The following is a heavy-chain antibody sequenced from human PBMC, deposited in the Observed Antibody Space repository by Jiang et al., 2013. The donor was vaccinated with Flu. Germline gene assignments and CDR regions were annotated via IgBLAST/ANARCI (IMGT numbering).Heavy chain of an antibody. CDR3: ALPGYSSSWQGTNNWFDP. Sequence: FSLSTSGEPVAWIRQPPGKALEWLAVIYWDDNKRYNPSLKSRVAISKDTRASQVVLTLLNVDPVDPVDTATYYCALPGYSSSWQGTNNWFDPWGQGTLVTVSS. CDR1: FSLSTSGEP. D-gene: IGHD6-13*01. J-gene: IGHJ5*02. CDR2: IYWDDNK. V-gene: IGHV2-5*02.